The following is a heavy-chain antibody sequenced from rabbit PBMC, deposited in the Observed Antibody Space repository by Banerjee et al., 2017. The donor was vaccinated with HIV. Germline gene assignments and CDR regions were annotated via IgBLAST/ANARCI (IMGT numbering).Heavy chain of an antibody. CDR2: INTSSGNT. Sequence: QSLEESGGDLVKPGASLTLTCTASGFSFSSDAMCWVRQAPGKGLEWIACINTSSGNTVYATWAKGRLTISKTSWTTVTLQMTSLTAADTATYFCARDLTGVIGWNFNLWGPGTLVTVS. D-gene: IGHD1-1*01. CDR3: ARDLTGVIGWNFNL. V-gene: IGHV1S40*01. CDR1: GFSFSSDA. J-gene: IGHJ4*01.